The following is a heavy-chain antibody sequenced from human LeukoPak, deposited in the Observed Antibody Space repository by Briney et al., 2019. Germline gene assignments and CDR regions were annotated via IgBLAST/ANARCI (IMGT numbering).Heavy chain of an antibody. Sequence: VASVTVSFTASGYTFTIYYMHWVRQAPGQGLEWMGIINPSGGSTSYAQKFQGRVTMTRDTSTSTVYMELSSLRSEDTAVYYCARAGNNWNDLDYWGQGTLVTVSS. CDR3: ARAGNNWNDLDY. V-gene: IGHV1-46*01. J-gene: IGHJ4*02. CDR1: GYTFTIYY. D-gene: IGHD1-20*01. CDR2: INPSGGST.